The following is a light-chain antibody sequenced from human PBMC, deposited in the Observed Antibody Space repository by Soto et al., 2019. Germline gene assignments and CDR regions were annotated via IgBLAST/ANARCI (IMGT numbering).Light chain of an antibody. CDR3: SSFTSSSVYV. J-gene: IGLJ1*01. Sequence: QSVLTQPASVSGSPGQSITISCTGTSSDVGYYDYVSWYQQRPGKAPKLMIYDVTNRPSGVSNRFSGSKSGNTASLTISGLQGDDEADYYCSSFTSSSVYVFGAGTKVTVL. V-gene: IGLV2-14*01. CDR2: DVT. CDR1: SSDVGYYDY.